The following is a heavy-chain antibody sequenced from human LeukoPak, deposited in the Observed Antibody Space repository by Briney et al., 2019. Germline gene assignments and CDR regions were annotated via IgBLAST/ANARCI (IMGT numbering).Heavy chain of an antibody. CDR3: ASPGYCSSTSCDKGAFDI. D-gene: IGHD2-2*02. V-gene: IGHV3-23*01. Sequence: GGSLRLSCAASGFTFSSYAMSWVRQAPGKGLEWVSAISGSGGSTYYADSVKGRLTISRDNAKNSLYLQMNSLRDEDTAVYYCASPGYCSSTSCDKGAFDIWGQGTMVTVSS. CDR1: GFTFSSYA. CDR2: ISGSGGST. J-gene: IGHJ3*02.